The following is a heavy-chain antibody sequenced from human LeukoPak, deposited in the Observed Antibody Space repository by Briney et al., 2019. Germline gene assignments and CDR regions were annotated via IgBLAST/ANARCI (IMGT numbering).Heavy chain of an antibody. CDR2: ISYDGSNK. Sequence: GRSLRLSCAASGFTFSSYAMHWVRQAPGKGLEWVAVISYDGSNKYYADSVKGRFTISRDNSKNTLYLQMNSLRAEDTAVYYCARSGVGPFDHWGQGTLVTVSS. CDR1: GFTFSSYA. J-gene: IGHJ4*02. CDR3: ARSGVGPFDH. D-gene: IGHD1-26*01. V-gene: IGHV3-30*04.